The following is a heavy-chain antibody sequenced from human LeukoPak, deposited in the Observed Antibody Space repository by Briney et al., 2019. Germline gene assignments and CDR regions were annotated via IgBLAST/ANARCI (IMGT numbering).Heavy chain of an antibody. Sequence: SETLSLTCTVSGGSISSYYWSWIRQPPGKGLEWIGYIYYSGSTNYNPSLKSRVTISVDTSKNQFSLKLSSVTAADTAVYYCARGGGPLDDAFDIWGQGTAVTVSS. V-gene: IGHV4-59*01. CDR2: IYYSGST. CDR3: ARGGGPLDDAFDI. D-gene: IGHD3-3*01. CDR1: GGSISSYY. J-gene: IGHJ3*02.